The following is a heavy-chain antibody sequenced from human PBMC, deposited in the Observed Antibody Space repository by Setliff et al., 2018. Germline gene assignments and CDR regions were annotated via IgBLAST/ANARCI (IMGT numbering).Heavy chain of an antibody. CDR3: AHSTIFDLHHDY. V-gene: IGHV4-4*09. D-gene: IGHD3-3*01. J-gene: IGHJ4*02. Sequence: PSETLSLTCRVSGGSVSTFYWTWIRQPPGKGLEWIGYIFTSGSTQYNPSLKSRATISRDTSSNQFSLKLFSVTAADTAVYYCAHSTIFDLHHDYWGQGALVTVSS. CDR1: GGSVSTFY. CDR2: IFTSGST.